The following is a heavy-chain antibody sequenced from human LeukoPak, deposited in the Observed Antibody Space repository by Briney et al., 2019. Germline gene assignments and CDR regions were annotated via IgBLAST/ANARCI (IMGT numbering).Heavy chain of an antibody. Sequence: GRSLRLSCAASGFTFSSYGMHWVRQAPGKGLEWVAVISYDGSNKYYADSVKGRFTISRDSSKNTLYLQMNSLRAEDTAVYYCARDYPYYYDSSGYYSFDYWGQGTLVTVAS. CDR2: ISYDGSNK. D-gene: IGHD3-22*01. V-gene: IGHV3-30*03. CDR1: GFTFSSYG. J-gene: IGHJ4*02. CDR3: ARDYPYYYDSSGYYSFDY.